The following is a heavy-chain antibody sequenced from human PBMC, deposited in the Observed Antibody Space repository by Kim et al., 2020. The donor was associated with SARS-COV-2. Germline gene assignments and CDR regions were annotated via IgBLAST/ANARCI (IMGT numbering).Heavy chain of an antibody. CDR2: IIPIYGTA. J-gene: IGHJ3*02. CDR1: GGTFSSYA. CDR3: ARDCYDSSGFNDALDI. D-gene: IGHD3-22*01. Sequence: SVKVSCKASGGTFSSYAISWVRQAPGQGLEWMGGIIPIYGTANYAQKFQGRVTITADESTSTAYMELSSLRSEDTAVYYCARDCYDSSGFNDALDIWGQGTMVTVSS. V-gene: IGHV1-69*13.